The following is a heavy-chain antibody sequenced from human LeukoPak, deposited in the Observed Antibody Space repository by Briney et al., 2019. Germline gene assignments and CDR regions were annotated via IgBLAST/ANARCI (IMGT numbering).Heavy chain of an antibody. CDR3: VKGSNTYSSTSYWHFDL. V-gene: IGHV3-23*01. Sequence: GGSLRLSCVASGLTFSSHAMTWVRQTPEKGLEWVSGITGSGGSTYHADSVRGRLTISRDNSKNTVYLQMNSLRAEDTAVHYCVKGSNTYSSTSYWHFDLWGRGTLVTVSS. J-gene: IGHJ2*01. D-gene: IGHD6-13*01. CDR2: ITGSGGST. CDR1: GLTFSSHA.